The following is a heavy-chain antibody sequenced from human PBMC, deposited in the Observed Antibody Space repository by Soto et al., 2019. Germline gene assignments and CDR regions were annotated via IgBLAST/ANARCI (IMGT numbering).Heavy chain of an antibody. Sequence: EGQLVESGGGLVKPGGSLRLSCAASGFAFQTYTMEWLRQPPGKGLEWVSSITISGNYIYYADSVKGRFTISRDNGRNSVYLQMNSLRAEDTSVYYCAKVGVLRTNFRWFDLWGQGTLVTGSS. CDR2: ITISGNYI. J-gene: IGHJ5*02. V-gene: IGHV3-21*01. D-gene: IGHD2-8*01. CDR3: AKVGVLRTNFRWFDL. CDR1: GFAFQTYT.